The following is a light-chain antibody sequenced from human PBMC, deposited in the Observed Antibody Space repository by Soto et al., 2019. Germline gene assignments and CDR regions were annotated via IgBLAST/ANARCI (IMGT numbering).Light chain of an antibody. CDR2: DVS. CDR3: SSYTSSSTLYVV. V-gene: IGLV2-14*01. CDR1: SSDVGGYNY. Sequence: QSALTQPASVSGSPGQSITISCTGTSSDVGGYNYVSWYQQHPRKAPKLMIYDVSNRPSGVSNRFSGSKSGNTASLTISGLQAEDEADYYCSSYTSSSTLYVVFGGGTKVTVL. J-gene: IGLJ2*01.